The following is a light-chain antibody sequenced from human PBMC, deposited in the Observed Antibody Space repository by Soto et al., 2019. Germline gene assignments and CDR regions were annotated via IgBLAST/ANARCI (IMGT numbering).Light chain of an antibody. CDR2: DVS. V-gene: IGLV2-14*01. CDR1: SSDVGGYNY. Sequence: HSALTQPASVSGSPGQSITISCTGTSSDVGGYNYVSWYQQHPGKAPKVMIYDVSNRPSGVSNRFSGSKSGNTASLTISGLQAEDEADYYCSSYSSSSTLTVFGTGTKLTVL. CDR3: SSYSSSSTLTV. J-gene: IGLJ1*01.